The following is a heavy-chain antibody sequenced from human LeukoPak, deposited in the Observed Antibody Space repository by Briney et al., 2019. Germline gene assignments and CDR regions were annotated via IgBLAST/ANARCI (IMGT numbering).Heavy chain of an antibody. Sequence: ASVKVSCKASGGTFSSYAISWVRQAPGQELEWMGGIIPIFGTANYAQKFQGRVTITADESTSTAYMELSSLRSEDTAVYYCAREAGSGYYFDYWGQGTLVTVSS. CDR3: AREAGSGYYFDY. J-gene: IGHJ4*02. CDR1: GGTFSSYA. V-gene: IGHV1-69*13. CDR2: IIPIFGTA. D-gene: IGHD3-3*01.